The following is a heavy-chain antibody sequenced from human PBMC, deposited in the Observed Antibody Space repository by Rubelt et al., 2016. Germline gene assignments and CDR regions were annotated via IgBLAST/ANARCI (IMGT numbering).Heavy chain of an antibody. V-gene: IGHV4-4*02. CDR3: ARAFWSGYYVPRFDY. J-gene: IGHJ4*02. D-gene: IGHD3-3*01. CDR2: IYHSGST. CDR1: GGSISSSNW. Sequence: QVQLQESGPGLVKPSGTLSLTCAVSGGSISSSNWWNWVRQPPKKGLEWIGEIYHSGSTDYNPSLKSRVSISVDTSKNQFSLKLSSVTAADTAVYYCARAFWSGYYVPRFDYWGQGTLVTVSS.